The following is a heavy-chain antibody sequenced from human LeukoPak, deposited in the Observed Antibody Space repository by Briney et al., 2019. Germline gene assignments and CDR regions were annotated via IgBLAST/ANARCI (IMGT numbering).Heavy chain of an antibody. CDR1: GFTVSSNY. V-gene: IGHV3-66*01. D-gene: IGHD2-2*01. Sequence: GGSLRLSCAASGFTVSSNYMSWVRQAPGKGLERVSVIYSGGSTYYADSVKGRFTISRDNSKNTLYLQMNSLRAEDTAVYYCARELTSRRGNWFDPWGQGTLVTVSS. J-gene: IGHJ5*02. CDR2: IYSGGST. CDR3: ARELTSRRGNWFDP.